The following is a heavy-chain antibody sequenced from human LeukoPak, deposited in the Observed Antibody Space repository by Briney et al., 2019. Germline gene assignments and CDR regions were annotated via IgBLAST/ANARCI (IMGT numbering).Heavy chain of an antibody. Sequence: PSETLSLTCTVSGGSNSSYHWSWIRQPPGKGLEWIGFIYYSGSTKYNPSLKSRVTISVDTSKNQFSLKLRSVTAADTAVYYCARGARAGYNLEPFDYWGQGTLVTVSS. D-gene: IGHD5-24*01. V-gene: IGHV4-59*08. CDR3: ARGARAGYNLEPFDY. CDR1: GGSNSSYH. J-gene: IGHJ4*02. CDR2: IYYSGST.